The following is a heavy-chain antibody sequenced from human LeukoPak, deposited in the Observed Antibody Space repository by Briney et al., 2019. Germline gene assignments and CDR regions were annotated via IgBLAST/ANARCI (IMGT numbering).Heavy chain of an antibody. CDR3: ARAGYGDHMDV. CDR1: GGSISSSNYY. D-gene: IGHD4-17*01. Sequence: SETLSLTCTVSGGSISSSNYYWGWIRQPPGKGLEWIGEINHSGSTNYNPSLKSRVTISVDTSKNQFSLKLSSATAADTAVYYCARAGYGDHMDVWGKGTTVTVSS. V-gene: IGHV4-39*07. CDR2: INHSGST. J-gene: IGHJ6*03.